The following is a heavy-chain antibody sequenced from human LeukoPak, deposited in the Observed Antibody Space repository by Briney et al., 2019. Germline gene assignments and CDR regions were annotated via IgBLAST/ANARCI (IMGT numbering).Heavy chain of an antibody. V-gene: IGHV3-15*01. Sequence: GGSLRLSCAASGFTFSNAWMSWVRQAPGKGLEWVGRIKSKTGGGTTDYAAPVKCTFTISRDDSKHTLHLQMNSLRTEAAAVYYCTTDPATLFDPWGEGTLVTVSP. J-gene: IGHJ5*02. CDR3: TTDPATLFDP. CDR2: IKSKTGGGTT. CDR1: GFTFSNAW.